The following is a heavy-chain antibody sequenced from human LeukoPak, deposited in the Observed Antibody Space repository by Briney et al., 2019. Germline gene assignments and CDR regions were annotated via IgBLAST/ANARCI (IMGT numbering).Heavy chain of an antibody. CDR2: IYTSGST. Sequence: SETLSLTCSVSGDSIRSGTYYWSWIRQAAGKGLEWIGRIYTSGSTSYNPSLKSRVTISVDTSKNQFSLKLTSVTAADTAVYYCARGGGATRIDYWGQGTLVTASS. CDR3: ARGGGATRIDY. D-gene: IGHD5-12*01. V-gene: IGHV4-61*02. J-gene: IGHJ4*02. CDR1: GDSIRSGTYY.